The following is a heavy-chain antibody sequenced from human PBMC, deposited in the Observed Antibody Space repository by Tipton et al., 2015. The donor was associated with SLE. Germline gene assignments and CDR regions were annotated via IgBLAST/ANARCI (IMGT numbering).Heavy chain of an antibody. CDR1: GGSFSGHQ. Sequence: TLSLTCAVYGGSFSGHQWSWIRQPPGKGLEWIGEINHSGGANYSPSLKSRITMLGDTSKNQFSLKLTSVTAADTAVYYCARLNKVGAYYKYYYYYGMDVWGQGTTVTVS. CDR3: ARLNKVGAYYKYYYYYGMDV. D-gene: IGHD1-26*01. CDR2: INHSGGA. V-gene: IGHV4-34*01. J-gene: IGHJ6*02.